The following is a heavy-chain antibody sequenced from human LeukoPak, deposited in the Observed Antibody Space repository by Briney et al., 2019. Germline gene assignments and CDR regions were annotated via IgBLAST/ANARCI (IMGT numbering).Heavy chain of an antibody. D-gene: IGHD6-6*01. CDR1: GGSISSYY. CDR2: IYYSGST. V-gene: IGHV4-59*01. J-gene: IGHJ6*02. CDR3: ATFSSSTLYYYGMDV. Sequence: SETVSLTCTVSGGSISSYYWSWIRQPPGKGLEWIGYIYYSGSTNYNPSLKSRVTISVDTSKNQFSLKLSSVTAADTAVYYCATFSSSTLYYYGMDVWGQGTTVTVSS.